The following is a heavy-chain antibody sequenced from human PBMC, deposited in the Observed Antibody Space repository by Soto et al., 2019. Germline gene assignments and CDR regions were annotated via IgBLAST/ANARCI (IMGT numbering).Heavy chain of an antibody. V-gene: IGHV4-39*01. Sequence: SETLSLTCTVSAGSISSTDHYWGWVRQHPGKGLEWLGSSYFAGSSVHNPALTSLATISVDTSTNQFSLRLTTVTASDTAVYYCARLVFHCLRCLCDDYFFYGLDVWGQGTTVTVS. J-gene: IGHJ6*02. D-gene: IGHD2-15*01. CDR2: SYFAGSS. CDR3: ARLVFHCLRCLCDDYFFYGLDV. CDR1: AGSISSTDHY.